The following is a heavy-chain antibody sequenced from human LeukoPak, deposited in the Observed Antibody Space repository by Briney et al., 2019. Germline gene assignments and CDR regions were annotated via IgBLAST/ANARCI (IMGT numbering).Heavy chain of an antibody. D-gene: IGHD6-6*01. CDR3: ARGAVYSSSSGAFDY. J-gene: IGHJ4*02. CDR1: GYTFTGYY. Sequence: GASVKVSCKASGYTFTGYYMHRVRQAPGQGLEWMGWINPNSGCTNYAQKFQGRVTMTRDTSISTAYMELSRLRSDDTAVYYCARGAVYSSSSGAFDYWGQGTLVTVSS. CDR2: INPNSGCT. V-gene: IGHV1-2*02.